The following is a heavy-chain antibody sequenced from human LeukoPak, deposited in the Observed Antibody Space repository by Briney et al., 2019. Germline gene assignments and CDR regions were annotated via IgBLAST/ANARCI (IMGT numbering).Heavy chain of an antibody. V-gene: IGHV3-7*04. CDR2: IKQDGSEK. D-gene: IGHD3-9*01. CDR3: ARVFPSYYDILTGYYPSYYFDY. Sequence: GGSLRLSCAASGFTFDDYGMSWVRQAPGKGLEWVANIKQDGSEKYYVDSVKGRFTISRDNAKNSLFLQMNSLRAEDTAVYYCARVFPSYYDILTGYYPSYYFDYWGQGTLVTVSS. CDR1: GFTFDDYG. J-gene: IGHJ4*02.